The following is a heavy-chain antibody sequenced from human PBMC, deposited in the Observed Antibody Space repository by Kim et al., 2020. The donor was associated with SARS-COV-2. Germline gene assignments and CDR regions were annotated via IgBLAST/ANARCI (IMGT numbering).Heavy chain of an antibody. CDR3: AREGDSSGHDAFDI. CDR1: GFTVSSNY. V-gene: IGHV3-53*04. J-gene: IGHJ3*02. D-gene: IGHD3-22*01. CDR2: IYSGGST. Sequence: GGSLRLSCAASGFTVSSNYMSWVRQAPGKGLEWVSVIYSGGSTYYADSVKGRFTISRHNSKNTLYLQMNSLRAEDTAVYYCAREGDSSGHDAFDIWGQGTMVTVSS.